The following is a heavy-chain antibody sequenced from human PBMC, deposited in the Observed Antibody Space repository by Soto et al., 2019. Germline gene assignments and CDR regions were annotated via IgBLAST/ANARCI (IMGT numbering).Heavy chain of an antibody. D-gene: IGHD1-26*01. Sequence: GGSLRLSCAASGFTFSSYAMHWVRPAPGKGLEWVAVISYDGSNKYYADSVKGRFTISRDNSKNTLYLQMNSLRAEDTAVYYCARDHQSGSYYFDYWGQGTLVTVSS. J-gene: IGHJ4*02. CDR2: ISYDGSNK. CDR3: ARDHQSGSYYFDY. V-gene: IGHV3-30*04. CDR1: GFTFSSYA.